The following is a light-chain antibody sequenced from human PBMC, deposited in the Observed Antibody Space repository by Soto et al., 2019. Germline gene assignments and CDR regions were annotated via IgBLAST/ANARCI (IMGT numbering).Light chain of an antibody. CDR3: CSSCAGSDNPVI. Sequence: QSDLTQPPSASGSTGQSVTISCTGTSREVGGCKYVSWYQQHPGKAPKVMMYEVSKRPAGVPDRFSASKSGNTASLNVSGLQAEDDADYYCCSSCAGSDNPVIFGTGTKLTVL. CDR2: EVS. CDR1: SREVGGCKY. J-gene: IGLJ1*01. V-gene: IGLV2-8*01.